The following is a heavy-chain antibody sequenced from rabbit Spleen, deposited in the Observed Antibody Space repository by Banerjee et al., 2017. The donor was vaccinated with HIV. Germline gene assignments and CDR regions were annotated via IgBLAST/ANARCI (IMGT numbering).Heavy chain of an antibody. V-gene: IGHV1S40*01. D-gene: IGHD7-1*01. Sequence: QSLEESGADLVKPGASLTLTCTASGISFSAGYYMCWVRQAPGKGLEWIACIHGGSNGNTYYASWAKGRFTISKTSSTTVTLQMTSLTDADTATYFCARFYAGYGDFGYAAMWGPGTLVTVS. J-gene: IGHJ4*01. CDR3: ARFYAGYGDFGYAAM. CDR2: IHGGSNGNT. CDR1: GISFSAGYY.